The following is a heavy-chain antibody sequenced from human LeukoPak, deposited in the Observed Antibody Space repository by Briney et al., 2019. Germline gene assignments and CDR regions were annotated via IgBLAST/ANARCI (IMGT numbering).Heavy chain of an antibody. J-gene: IGHJ4*02. CDR3: ARERYCSGGSCYSL. Sequence: SVKVSCKASGGTFSSYAISWVRQAPGQGLEWMGGLIPIFGTANYAQKFQGRVTITADESTSTAYMELSSLRSEDTAVYYCARERYCSGGSCYSLWGQGTLVTVSS. CDR2: LIPIFGTA. CDR1: GGTFSSYA. V-gene: IGHV1-69*13. D-gene: IGHD2-15*01.